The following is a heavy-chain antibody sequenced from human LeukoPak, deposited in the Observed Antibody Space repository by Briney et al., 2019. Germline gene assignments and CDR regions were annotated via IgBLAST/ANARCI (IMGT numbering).Heavy chain of an antibody. CDR2: ISYDRSNK. D-gene: IGHD3-22*01. V-gene: IGHV3-30*04. Sequence: PGGSLRLSCAASGFTFSSYAMHWVRQAPGKGLEWVAVISYDRSNKYYADSVKGRFTISRDNSKNTLYLQMNSLRAEDTAVYYCARDRDSSGYFVYWGQGTLVTVSS. CDR1: GFTFSSYA. J-gene: IGHJ4*02. CDR3: ARDRDSSGYFVY.